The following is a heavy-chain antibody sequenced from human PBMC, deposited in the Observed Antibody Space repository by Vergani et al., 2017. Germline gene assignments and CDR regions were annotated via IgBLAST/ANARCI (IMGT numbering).Heavy chain of an antibody. Sequence: QVQLVQSGAEVKKPGSSVKVSCKASGGTFSSYAISWVRQAPGQGLEWLGGIIPIFGTANYAQKFQGRVTITADESTSTAYMELSSLRSEDTAVYYCARSAIFGVGSPREYEAHTYYYMDVWGKGTTVTVSS. CDR3: ARSAIFGVGSPREYEAHTYYYMDV. J-gene: IGHJ6*03. CDR2: IIPIFGTA. CDR1: GGTFSSYA. V-gene: IGHV1-69*01. D-gene: IGHD3-3*01.